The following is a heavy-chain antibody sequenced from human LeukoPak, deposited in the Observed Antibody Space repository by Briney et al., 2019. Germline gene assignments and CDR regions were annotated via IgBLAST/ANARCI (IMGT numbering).Heavy chain of an antibody. CDR1: GGSISSGSYY. CDR2: IYTSGST. Sequence: PSQTLSLTCTVSGGSISSGSYYWSWIRQPAGKGLEWIGRIYTSGSTNYNPSLKSRVTISVDTPKNQFSLKLSSVTAADTAVYYCARDGAAAGTYYDAFDIWGQGTMVTVSS. CDR3: ARDGAAAGTYYDAFDI. D-gene: IGHD6-13*01. J-gene: IGHJ3*02. V-gene: IGHV4-61*02.